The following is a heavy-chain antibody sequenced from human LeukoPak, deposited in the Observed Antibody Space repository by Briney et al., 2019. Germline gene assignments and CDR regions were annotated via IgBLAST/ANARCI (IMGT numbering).Heavy chain of an antibody. CDR2: FDPEDGET. J-gene: IGHJ4*02. CDR1: GYTLTELS. V-gene: IGHV1-24*01. CDR3: ATVLHSSGWPFDY. Sequence: ASVKVSCKVSGYTLTELSMHWVRQAPGKGLEWTGGFDPEDGETIYAQKFQGRVTMTEDTSTDTAYMELSSLRSEDTAVYYCATVLHSSGWPFDYWGQGTLVTVSS. D-gene: IGHD6-19*01.